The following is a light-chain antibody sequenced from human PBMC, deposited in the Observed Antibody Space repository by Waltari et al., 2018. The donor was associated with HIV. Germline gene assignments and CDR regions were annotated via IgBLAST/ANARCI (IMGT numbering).Light chain of an antibody. V-gene: IGLV2-11*01. J-gene: IGLJ3*02. Sequence: QSALTQPRSVSGSPGQSVTISCTGTSSDVGGYNYVSWYQQHPGKAPQRMIYEVSKRPPGFPDRFSGSKSGNTASLTISGLQSEDEADYSCCSYAGSYTLVFGGGTKLTVL. CDR2: EVS. CDR1: SSDVGGYNY. CDR3: CSYAGSYTLV.